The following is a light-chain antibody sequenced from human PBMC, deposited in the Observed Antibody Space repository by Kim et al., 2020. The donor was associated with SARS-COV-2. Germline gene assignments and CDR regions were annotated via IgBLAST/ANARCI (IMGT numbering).Light chain of an antibody. V-gene: IGKV3-20*01. CDR1: QSVSSNY. Sequence: SPGQRATLSGRASQSVSSNYLAWYRQKPGRAPRLPIYGACSRATGIPDRFIGSGSGTDFTLPISRLEPEDFAGCYCQQYGSSPQTFGQGTKVDIQ. J-gene: IGKJ1*01. CDR3: QQYGSSPQT. CDR2: GAC.